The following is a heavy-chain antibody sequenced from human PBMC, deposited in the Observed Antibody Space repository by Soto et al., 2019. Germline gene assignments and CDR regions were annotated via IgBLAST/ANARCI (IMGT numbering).Heavy chain of an antibody. CDR2: VDPSDSYT. J-gene: IGHJ4*02. V-gene: IGHV5-10-1*01. CDR3: SRRDYGRRKDYFDY. D-gene: IGHD4-17*01. CDR1: GYTFTNYW. Sequence: EVQLVQSGPEVKKPGESLRISCKGSGYTFTNYWISWVRQMPGKGLEWMGRVDPSDSYTNYGPSFQGHVTFSIDKSVSIAYLQWRSLDVSDTGIYYCSRRDYGRRKDYFDYWGQGTLVAVSS.